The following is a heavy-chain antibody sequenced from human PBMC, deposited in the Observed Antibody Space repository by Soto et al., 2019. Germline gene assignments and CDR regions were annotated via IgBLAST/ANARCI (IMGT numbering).Heavy chain of an antibody. CDR1: GGSTSSSRDY. CDR2: IYYSGST. CDR3: AGTRGGSGTIES. Sequence: PSETLSLTCTVSGGSTSSSRDYWGWIRQPPGKGLEWIGSIYYSGSTYYSPSLKSRVTISADTSKNKFSLKLSSVTAADTAVYYCAGTRGGSGTIESWGQGTLVTVSS. V-gene: IGHV4-39*01. J-gene: IGHJ5*01. D-gene: IGHD6-25*01.